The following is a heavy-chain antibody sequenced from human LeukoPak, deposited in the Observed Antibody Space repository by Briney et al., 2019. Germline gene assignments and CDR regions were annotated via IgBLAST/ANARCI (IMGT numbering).Heavy chain of an antibody. CDR1: GYNFRHYG. CDR3: ARDEKKYCSGGSCPAYFDY. D-gene: IGHD2-15*01. Sequence: ASVKVSCKTSGYNFRHYGISWVRQAPGQGLEWMAWISGGYNGDSNYALKLRGRLTMTTDTSTSTAYMELRSLRSDDTAVYYCARDEKKYCSGGSCPAYFDYWGQRTLVTVSS. J-gene: IGHJ4*02. V-gene: IGHV1-18*01. CDR2: ISGGYNGDS.